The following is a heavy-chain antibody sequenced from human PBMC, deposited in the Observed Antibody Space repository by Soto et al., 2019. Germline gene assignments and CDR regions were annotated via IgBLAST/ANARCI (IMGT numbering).Heavy chain of an antibody. CDR3: RGMVRGVMYYYYGMDV. J-gene: IGHJ6*02. CDR2: INHSGST. CDR1: GGPFSGYY. Sequence: SETLSLTCAVYGGPFSGYYWSWIRQPPGKGLEWIGEINHSGSTNYNPSLKSRVTISVDTSKNQFSLKLSSVTAAGTAVYYCRGMVRGVMYYYYGMDVWGQGTTVTVSS. D-gene: IGHD3-10*01. V-gene: IGHV4-34*01.